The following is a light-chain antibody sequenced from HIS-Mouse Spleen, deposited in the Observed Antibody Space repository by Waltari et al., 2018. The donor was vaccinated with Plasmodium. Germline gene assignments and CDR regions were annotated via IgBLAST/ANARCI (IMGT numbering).Light chain of an antibody. CDR1: QRVSSN. J-gene: IGKJ3*01. Sequence: EIVMTQSPATLSVSPGERATLSCRASQRVSSNLAWYQQKPGQAPRLLIYGASTRATGSPARFSGSGSETEFTLTISSLQSEDFAVYYCQQYNNWSFTFGPGTKVDIK. CDR3: QQYNNWSFT. CDR2: GAS. V-gene: IGKV3-15*01.